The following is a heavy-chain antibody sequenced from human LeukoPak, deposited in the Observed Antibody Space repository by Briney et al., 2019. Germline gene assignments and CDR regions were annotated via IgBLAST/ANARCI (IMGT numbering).Heavy chain of an antibody. CDR2: IYHSGRT. D-gene: IGHD6-6*01. CDR1: GYSISSGYY. J-gene: IGHJ4*02. V-gene: IGHV4-38-2*02. CDR3: AKTTYSSSSPVDY. Sequence: SETLSLTCTVSGYSISSGYYWGWIRQPPGKGLEGIGSIYHSGRTYYNPSLKRRVTISVDTSKNQFSLKLSSVTAADTAVYYCAKTTYSSSSPVDYWAREPWSPSP.